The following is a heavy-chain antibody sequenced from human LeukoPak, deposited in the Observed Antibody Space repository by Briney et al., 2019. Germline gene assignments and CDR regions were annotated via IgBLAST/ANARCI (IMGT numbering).Heavy chain of an antibody. CDR3: ASGAEYSAIWRSYGGDSDY. D-gene: IGHD3-16*01. J-gene: IGHJ4*02. CDR2: IYYSGST. CDR1: GGSISSSSYY. Sequence: PSETLSLTCTVSGGSISSSSYYWGWIRQPPGKGLEWIGSIYYSGSTYYNPSLKSRVTISVDTSKNQFSLKLSSVTAADTAVSFCASGAEYSAIWRSYGGDSDYWGQGISVTVSS. V-gene: IGHV4-39*07.